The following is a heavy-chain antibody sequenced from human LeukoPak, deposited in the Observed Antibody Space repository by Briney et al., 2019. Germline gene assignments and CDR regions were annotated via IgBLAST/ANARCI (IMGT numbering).Heavy chain of an antibody. CDR2: TYYRSKWYN. V-gene: IGHV6-1*01. J-gene: IGHJ5*02. CDR1: GDSLFSNDAA. Sequence: SQTLSLTCAISGDSLFSNDAAWNWIRQSPSRGLEWLGRTYYRSKWYNNYAVSVRSRITINPDTSKNQFSLQLQSVTPEDTAVYYCARGPPLGSTGYNYIQNWFDPWGQGTLVTVSS. D-gene: IGHD5-24*01. CDR3: ARGPPLGSTGYNYIQNWFDP.